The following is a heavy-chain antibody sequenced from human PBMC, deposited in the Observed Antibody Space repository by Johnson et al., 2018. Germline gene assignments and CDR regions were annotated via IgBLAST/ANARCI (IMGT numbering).Heavy chain of an antibody. V-gene: IGHV4-59*01. CDR3: ARGVALDY. CDR2: IYYSGST. J-gene: IGHJ4*02. Sequence: QVQLQESGPGLVKPSETLSLTCTVSGGSINSYHWSWVRQPPGKGLEWIGFIYYSGSTNYNPPLKSRVTMSVETSKNQFPLRLRSVTAAETAVYYCARGVALDYWGQGTLVTVSS. CDR1: GGSINSYH.